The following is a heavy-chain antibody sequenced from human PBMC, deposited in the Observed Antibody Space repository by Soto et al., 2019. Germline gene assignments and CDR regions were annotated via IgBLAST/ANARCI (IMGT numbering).Heavy chain of an antibody. J-gene: IGHJ4*02. CDR1: GVFIASDAYY. CDR3: ARYRFTATWSKFDY. V-gene: IGHV4-31*11. D-gene: IGHD3-16*02. Sequence: PSETLSLTCGVSGVFIASDAYYWGWLRHHPGKGLEWIGYVSHRGNTYYNPSLKSRLTISLDTSKNQFYLHLTSVTAADTAVYYCARYRFTATWSKFDYWGQGTQVTVSS. CDR2: VSHRGNT.